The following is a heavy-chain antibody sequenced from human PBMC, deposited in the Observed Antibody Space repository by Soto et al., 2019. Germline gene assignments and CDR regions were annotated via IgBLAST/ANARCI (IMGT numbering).Heavy chain of an antibody. D-gene: IGHD2-15*01. Sequence: QVQLVESGGGVVQPGRSLRLSCAASGFTFSSYGMHWVRQAPGKGLEWVAVISYDGSNKYYADSVKGRFTISRDNSKNSLYLQMNSLRAEDTAVYYCAKNIEVVVASDDFDIWGQGTMGTVSS. V-gene: IGHV3-30*18. CDR3: AKNIEVVVASDDFDI. CDR2: ISYDGSNK. CDR1: GFTFSSYG. J-gene: IGHJ3*02.